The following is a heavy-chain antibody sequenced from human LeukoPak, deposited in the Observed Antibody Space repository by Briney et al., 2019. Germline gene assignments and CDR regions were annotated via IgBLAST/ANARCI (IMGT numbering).Heavy chain of an antibody. Sequence: ASVKVSCKVSGYTLTELSMHWVRQAPGKGLEWMGGFDPEDGETIYAQKFQGRVTMTEDTSTDTAYMELSSLRSDDTAVYYCARVLVTIFGVVTEGDYWGQGTLVTVSS. J-gene: IGHJ4*02. CDR2: FDPEDGET. D-gene: IGHD3-3*01. CDR3: ARVLVTIFGVVTEGDY. V-gene: IGHV1-24*01. CDR1: GYTLTELS.